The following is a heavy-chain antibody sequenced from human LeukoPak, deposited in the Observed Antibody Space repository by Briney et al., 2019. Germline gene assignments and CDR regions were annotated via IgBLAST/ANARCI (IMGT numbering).Heavy chain of an antibody. V-gene: IGHV3-33*06. Sequence: GRSLRLSCAASGFTFSSYGMHWVRQAPGKGLEWVAVIWYDGSNKYYADSVKGRFTISRDNSKNTLYLQMNSLRAEDTAVYYCAKSRRFGELSPLYDYWGQGTLVTVSS. D-gene: IGHD3-10*01. CDR2: IWYDGSNK. CDR1: GFTFSSYG. J-gene: IGHJ4*02. CDR3: AKSRRFGELSPLYDY.